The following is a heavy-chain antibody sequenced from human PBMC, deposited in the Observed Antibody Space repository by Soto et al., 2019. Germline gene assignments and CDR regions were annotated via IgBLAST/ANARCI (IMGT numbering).Heavy chain of an antibody. J-gene: IGHJ6*02. CDR1: GGTFSSYP. V-gene: IGHV1-69*13. CDR3: ARGNWNYVPSPPYYYYYGMDV. CDR2: IIPIFGTA. D-gene: IGHD1-7*01. Sequence: SVKGYCKASGGTFSSYPISWVRQSPGQGLEWMGGIIPIFGTANYAQKFQGRVTITADESTSTAYMELSSLRSEDTAVYYCARGNWNYVPSPPYYYYYGMDVWGQGTTVTVS.